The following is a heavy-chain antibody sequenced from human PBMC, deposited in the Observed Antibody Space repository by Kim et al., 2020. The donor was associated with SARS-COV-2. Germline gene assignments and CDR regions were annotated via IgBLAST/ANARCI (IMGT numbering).Heavy chain of an antibody. CDR3: VRDYDSSGHDNAFDI. D-gene: IGHD3-22*01. J-gene: IGHJ3*02. Sequence: DSGKGRFTISRDNSKNTLYLQMNSLRAEDTAVYYCVRDYDSSGHDNAFDIWGQGTMVTVSS. V-gene: IGHV3-30*01.